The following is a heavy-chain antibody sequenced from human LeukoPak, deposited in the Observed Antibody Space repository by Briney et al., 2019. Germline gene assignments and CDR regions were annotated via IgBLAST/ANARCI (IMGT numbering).Heavy chain of an antibody. CDR2: ISAYNGNT. CDR3: ARVLAYCSSTSCHDY. Sequence: ASVKVSCKASGHTFTNYGVSWVRQAPGQGLEWMGWISAYNGNTDYAQKFQGRVTMTTDTSTSTAYMELRSLRSDDTAVYYCARVLAYCSSTSCHDYWGQGTLVTVYS. CDR1: GHTFTNYG. V-gene: IGHV1-18*01. J-gene: IGHJ4*02. D-gene: IGHD2-2*01.